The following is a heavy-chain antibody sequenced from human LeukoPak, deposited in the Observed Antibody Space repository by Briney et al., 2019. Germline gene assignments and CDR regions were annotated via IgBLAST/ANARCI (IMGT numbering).Heavy chain of an antibody. V-gene: IGHV3-23*01. D-gene: IGHD6-6*01. Sequence: HPGGSLRLSCVASGFTFHTYAMVWVRQAPGKGLEWVSTISGSGQSTYYADSVRDRFTISRDTSKNTLYLQMNSLRAEDTAVYYCAKDGRSWNFDYWGQGTLVTVSS. CDR2: ISGSGQST. CDR3: AKDGRSWNFDY. CDR1: GFTFHTYA. J-gene: IGHJ4*02.